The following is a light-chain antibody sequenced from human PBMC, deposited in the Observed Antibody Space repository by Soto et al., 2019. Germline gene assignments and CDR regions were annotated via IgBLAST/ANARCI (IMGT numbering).Light chain of an antibody. Sequence: DIVMTQSPASLSVSPGERATLSCRASQSVSSYLAWYQQKPGQAPRLLIYDASNRATGIPDRFSGSGSGTDFTLTISRLEPEDFAVYFCQQYGSSPWKFGQGTKVDIK. CDR1: QSVSSY. CDR3: QQYGSSPWK. CDR2: DAS. J-gene: IGKJ1*01. V-gene: IGKV3-20*01.